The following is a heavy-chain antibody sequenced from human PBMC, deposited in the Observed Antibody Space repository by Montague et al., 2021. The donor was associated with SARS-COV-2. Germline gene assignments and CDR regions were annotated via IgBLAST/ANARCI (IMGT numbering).Heavy chain of an antibody. J-gene: IGHJ4*02. CDR1: GYSISNYY. CDR3: ARGEVAGPFDY. Sequence: SETLSLPCSVSGYSISNYYWSWIRQPPGKGLEWLGYIFSSGTATYNASLRSRLTISVDTSTNQFSLKVTSVTTADTATYYCARGEVAGPFDYWGRGTLVTVSS. V-gene: IGHV4-59*01. D-gene: IGHD6-19*01. CDR2: IFSSGTA.